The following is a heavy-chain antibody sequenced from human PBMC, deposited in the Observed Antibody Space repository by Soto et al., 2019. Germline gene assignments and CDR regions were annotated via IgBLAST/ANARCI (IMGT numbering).Heavy chain of an antibody. V-gene: IGHV1-3*01. CDR3: ARFGLRFLDWLPTYYLDD. J-gene: IGHJ4*02. D-gene: IGHD3-9*01. CDR2: INAYNANT. Sequence: GASVKVSCKASGYTFTSYAIHWVRQAPGQRLEWMGWINAYNANTEYSQKFQGRVTITRDTSANTAYMELSSLRSEDTAVYYCARFGLRFLDWLPTYYLDDWGQGTLVTVSS. CDR1: GYTFTSYA.